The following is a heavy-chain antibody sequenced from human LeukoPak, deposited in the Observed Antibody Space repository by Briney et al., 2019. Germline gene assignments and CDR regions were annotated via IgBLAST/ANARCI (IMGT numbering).Heavy chain of an antibody. CDR3: AKDRYGGNSVIFSEYFQH. D-gene: IGHD4-23*01. J-gene: IGHJ1*01. CDR2: INWNGDST. Sequence: PGGSLRLSCTASGFTFDDYGMNWVRQAPGKGLEWVSGINWNGDSTGYADSVKGRFTISRDNAKNSLYLQMSSLRAEDTAVYYCAKDRYGGNSVIFSEYFQHWGQGTLVTVSS. V-gene: IGHV3-20*04. CDR1: GFTFDDYG.